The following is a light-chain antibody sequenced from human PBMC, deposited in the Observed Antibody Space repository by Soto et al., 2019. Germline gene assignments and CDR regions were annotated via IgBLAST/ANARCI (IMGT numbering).Light chain of an antibody. CDR1: QSVSSN. J-gene: IGKJ4*01. Sequence: EIVMTQSPATLSVSPGERATLSCRASQSVSSNLAWYQQKPGQAPRLLIYGASTRATGIPARFSGSGSGKGFTLNISSLQSEDFAVYSCQQYNNWPPLTFGGGTKVEIK. CDR3: QQYNNWPPLT. V-gene: IGKV3-15*01. CDR2: GAS.